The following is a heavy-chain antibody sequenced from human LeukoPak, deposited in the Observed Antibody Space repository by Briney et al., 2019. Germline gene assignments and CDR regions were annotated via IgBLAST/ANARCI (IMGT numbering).Heavy chain of an antibody. Sequence: GGSLRLSCAASGFTVSNNYMTWVRQAPGKGLEWVGRIKSKPDGGTTDYAAPVKGRFTISRDDSKNTLHLQMNSLKTEDTAVYYCTTGFDYDDYWGQGTLVTVSS. D-gene: IGHD4-17*01. CDR1: GFTVSNNY. CDR2: IKSKPDGGTT. V-gene: IGHV3-15*01. CDR3: TTGFDYDDY. J-gene: IGHJ4*02.